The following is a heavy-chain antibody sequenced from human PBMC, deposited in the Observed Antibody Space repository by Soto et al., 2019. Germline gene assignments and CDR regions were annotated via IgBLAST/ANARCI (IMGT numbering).Heavy chain of an antibody. V-gene: IGHV2-5*01. Sequence: QITLKESGPTLVKPTQTLTLTCTFSGFSLSNPGVGMGWVRQPPGKALQWLAVIYWNDDRRYSPSLKTRLTITKDTSKNQVVLTMTAMDPVHTATSYCAHGGPAASPDFWGQGTLVTVSS. D-gene: IGHD2-2*01. CDR1: GFSLSNPGVG. CDR2: IYWNDDR. J-gene: IGHJ4*02. CDR3: AHGGPAASPDF.